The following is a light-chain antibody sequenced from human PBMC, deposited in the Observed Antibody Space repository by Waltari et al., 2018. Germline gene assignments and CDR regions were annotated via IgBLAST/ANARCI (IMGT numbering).Light chain of an antibody. Sequence: SSDLTQPPSMSVSPGQTARITCSGDALPKEFTSWYQLKPGQAPLLLMYRDTERPSGIPERFSGSTSRATVTWTITGVQAEGEADYYCQSTDNSGSLVLFGGGTKLTVL. CDR3: QSTDNSGSLVL. CDR2: RDT. J-gene: IGLJ3*02. V-gene: IGLV3-25*03. CDR1: ALPKEF.